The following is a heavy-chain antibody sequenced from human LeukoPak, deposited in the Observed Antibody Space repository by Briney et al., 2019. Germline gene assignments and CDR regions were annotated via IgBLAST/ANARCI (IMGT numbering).Heavy chain of an antibody. CDR3: ARFGSGWYKGGYFDY. D-gene: IGHD6-19*01. CDR2: IYPNGGAT. Sequence: GASVKVSCKASGYTFTGYYMHWVRQAPGQGLEWMGWIYPNGGATKYAQKLQGRVTMTTDTSTSTAYMELRSLRSDDTAVYYCARFGSGWYKGGYFDYWGQGTLVTVSS. CDR1: GYTFTGYY. V-gene: IGHV1-2*02. J-gene: IGHJ4*02.